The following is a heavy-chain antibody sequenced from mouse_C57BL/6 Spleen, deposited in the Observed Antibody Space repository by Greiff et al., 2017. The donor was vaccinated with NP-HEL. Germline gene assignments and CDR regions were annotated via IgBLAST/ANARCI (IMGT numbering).Heavy chain of an antibody. CDR2: IYPGDGDT. Sequence: VQLQQSGPELVKPGASVKISCKASGYAFSSSWMNWVKQRPGKGLEWIGRIYPGDGDTNYNGKFKGKATLTADKSSSTAYMQLSSLTSEDSAVYFCARYGGFAWFAYWGQRTLVTVSA. V-gene: IGHV1-82*01. CDR1: GYAFSSSW. D-gene: IGHD1-1*02. CDR3: ARYGGFAWFAY. J-gene: IGHJ3*01.